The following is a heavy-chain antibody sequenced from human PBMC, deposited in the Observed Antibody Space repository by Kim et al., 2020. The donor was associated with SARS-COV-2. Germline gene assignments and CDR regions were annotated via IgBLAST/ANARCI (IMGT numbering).Heavy chain of an antibody. J-gene: IGHJ5*02. CDR3: ARAPSSIAIFGVVIINWFDP. CDR1: GGSISSGDYY. Sequence: SETLSLTCTVSGGSISSGDYYWSWIRQPPGKGLEWMGYIYYSGSTYYNPSLKSRVTISVDTSKNQFSLKLTSVTAADTAVYYCARAPSSIAIFGVVIINWFDPWGQGTLVTVSS. CDR2: IYYSGST. D-gene: IGHD3-3*01. V-gene: IGHV4-30-4*01.